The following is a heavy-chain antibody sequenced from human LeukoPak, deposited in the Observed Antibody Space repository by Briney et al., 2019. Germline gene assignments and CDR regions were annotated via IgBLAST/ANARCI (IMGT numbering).Heavy chain of an antibody. CDR2: ISSSSSTI. CDR3: TSHGSTYYFDY. V-gene: IGHV3-48*01. CDR1: GFTFSSYS. D-gene: IGHD5/OR15-5a*01. Sequence: GGSLRLSCAASGFTFSSYSMNWVRQAPGKGLEWVSYISSSSSTIYYADSVKGRFTISRDNAKNSLYLQMDSLRAEDTATYYCTSHGSTYYFDYCGQGTQVTVSS. J-gene: IGHJ4*02.